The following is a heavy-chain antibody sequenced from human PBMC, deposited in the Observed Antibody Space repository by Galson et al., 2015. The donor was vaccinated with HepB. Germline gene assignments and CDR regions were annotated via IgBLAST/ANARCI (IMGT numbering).Heavy chain of an antibody. J-gene: IGHJ3*02. CDR2: INAGNGDT. Sequence: SVKVSCKASGYTFTRYAMQWVRQAPGQRLEWMGWINAGNGDTAYSQKFQGRVTISRDTSATTGYMELSSLTSEDTAVYYCARASLAQVWEFDIWGQGTMVTVSS. CDR1: GYTFTRYA. V-gene: IGHV1-3*01. D-gene: IGHD1-26*01. CDR3: ARASLAQVWEFDI.